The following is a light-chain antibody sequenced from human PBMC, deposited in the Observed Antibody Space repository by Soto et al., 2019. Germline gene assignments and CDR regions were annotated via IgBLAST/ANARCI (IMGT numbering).Light chain of an antibody. CDR1: QDISNY. J-gene: IGKJ4*01. CDR2: DAS. V-gene: IGKV1-33*01. CDR3: QQYDNLPST. Sequence: DIQMTQSPSSLSASVGDRVTITCQARQDISNYLNWYQQKPGKAPKLLIYDASNLETGVPSRFSGSGSGTDFTFTISSLQPEDIATYYCQQYDNLPSTFGGGTKVEIK.